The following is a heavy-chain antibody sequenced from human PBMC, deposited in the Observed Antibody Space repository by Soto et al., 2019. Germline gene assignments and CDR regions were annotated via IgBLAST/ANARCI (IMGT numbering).Heavy chain of an antibody. CDR3: ARGPRWFGELWSIDY. V-gene: IGHV1-18*04. J-gene: IGHJ4*02. D-gene: IGHD3-10*01. Sequence: QVQLVQSGAEVKKPGASVKVSCKASGYTFTDYGMSWVRQAPGQGLEWMGWISAYNGNTNSAQKLQRRVTMTTDTSTTAAYMELRNLRSNDAAVYYCARGPRWFGELWSIDYWGQGTLVTVSS. CDR1: GYTFTDYG. CDR2: ISAYNGNT.